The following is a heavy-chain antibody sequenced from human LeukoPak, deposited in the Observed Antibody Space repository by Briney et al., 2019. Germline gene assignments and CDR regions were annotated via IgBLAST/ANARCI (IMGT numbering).Heavy chain of an antibody. J-gene: IGHJ4*02. CDR3: ARDPHGANSY. Sequence: GGSLRLSCAASGFTFSNFWMHWVRQAPGKGLVWVSRINTDGSSTSYADSVKGRYTISRDNAKHTLFLQMNSLRAEDTAVYYCARDPHGANSYWGQGTLLTVSS. D-gene: IGHD4/OR15-4a*01. V-gene: IGHV3-74*01. CDR1: GFTFSNFW. CDR2: INTDGSST.